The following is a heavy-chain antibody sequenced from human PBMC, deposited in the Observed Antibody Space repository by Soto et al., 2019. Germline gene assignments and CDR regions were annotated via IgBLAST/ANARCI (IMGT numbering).Heavy chain of an antibody. CDR1: GFTFSDYY. CDR2: ISSSGSTI. V-gene: IGHV3-11*01. D-gene: IGHD2-2*01. J-gene: IGHJ4*02. Sequence: SLRLSCAASGFTFSDYYMSWIRQAPGKGLEWVSYISSSGSTIYYADSVKGRFTISRDNAKNSLYLQMNSLRAEDTAVYYCARFLVVVPAAILDYWGQGTLVTVSS. CDR3: ARFLVVVPAAILDY.